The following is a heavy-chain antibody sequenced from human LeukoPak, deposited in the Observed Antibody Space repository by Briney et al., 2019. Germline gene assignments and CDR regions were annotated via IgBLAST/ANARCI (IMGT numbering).Heavy chain of an antibody. D-gene: IGHD3-10*01. J-gene: IGHJ4*02. Sequence: PSETLSLTCTVSGGSISSSSSYWGWIRQPPGKGLDWIGYIYYSGSTNYNPSLKSRVTISVDTSKNQFSLKLSSVTAADTAVYYCARQGTMVRGVLDYWGQGTLVTVSS. CDR1: GGSISSSSSY. V-gene: IGHV4-61*05. CDR2: IYYSGST. CDR3: ARQGTMVRGVLDY.